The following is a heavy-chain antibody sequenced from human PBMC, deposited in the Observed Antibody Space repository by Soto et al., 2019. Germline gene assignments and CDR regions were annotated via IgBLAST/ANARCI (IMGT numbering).Heavy chain of an antibody. CDR1: GYTFTSYG. Sequence: ASVKVSCKASGYTFTSYGISWVRQAPGQGLEWMGWISAYNGNTNYAQKLQGRVTMTTDTSTSTAYMELRSLRSDDTAVYYCARVPPPEGRQQLVHSHFDYWGQGTLVTVSS. V-gene: IGHV1-18*01. J-gene: IGHJ4*02. CDR3: ARVPPPEGRQQLVHSHFDY. CDR2: ISAYNGNT. D-gene: IGHD6-13*01.